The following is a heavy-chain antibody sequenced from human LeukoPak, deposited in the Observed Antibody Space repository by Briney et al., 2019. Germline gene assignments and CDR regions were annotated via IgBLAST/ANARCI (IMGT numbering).Heavy chain of an antibody. CDR2: INPNSGAT. Sequence: PSVKVSCKASGYTFTGYYMHWVRKAPGQGLERMGWINPNSGATNYAQKFQGRVTLTRDTSISTAYMELSRLRSDDTDVYYCARNPLQWLVLYYFDYWGQGTLVSVSS. CDR1: GYTFTGYY. CDR3: ARNPLQWLVLYYFDY. J-gene: IGHJ4*02. V-gene: IGHV1-2*02. D-gene: IGHD6-19*01.